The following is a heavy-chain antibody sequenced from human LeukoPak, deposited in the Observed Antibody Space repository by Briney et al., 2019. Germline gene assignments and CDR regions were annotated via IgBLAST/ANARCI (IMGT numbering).Heavy chain of an antibody. CDR3: AREKIIDTAMATYNWFDP. Sequence: ASVKVSCKASGGTFSSYAISWVRQAPGQGLEWMGGIIPIFGTANYAQKFRGRVTITADESTSTAYMELSSLRSEDTAVYYCAREKIIDTAMATYNWFDPWGQGTLVTVSS. CDR2: IIPIFGTA. D-gene: IGHD5-18*01. CDR1: GGTFSSYA. V-gene: IGHV1-69*13. J-gene: IGHJ5*02.